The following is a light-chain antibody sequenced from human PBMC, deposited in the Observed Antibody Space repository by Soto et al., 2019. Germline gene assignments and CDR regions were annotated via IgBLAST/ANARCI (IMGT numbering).Light chain of an antibody. V-gene: IGLV2-23*02. CDR2: EVN. Sequence: QSALTQPASVSGSPGQSITISCTGTSSDVGSHNLVSWYQQHTSQAHKLMIYEVNKRPLRDSARFSASKSGNTASLTISGLQAEDEADYYCCSYGGSRAVFGGGTQLTVL. CDR3: CSYGGSRAV. CDR1: SSDVGSHNL. J-gene: IGLJ7*01.